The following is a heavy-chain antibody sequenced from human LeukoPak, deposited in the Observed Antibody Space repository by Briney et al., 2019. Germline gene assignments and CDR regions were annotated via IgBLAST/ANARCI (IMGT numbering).Heavy chain of an antibody. CDR3: ATRATAMARVYYCYGMDV. CDR1: GYTFTSYA. J-gene: IGHJ6*02. V-gene: IGHV1-69*13. Sequence: ASVKVSCKASGYTFTSYAISWVRQAPGQGLEWMGGIIPIFGTANYAQKFQGRVTITADESTSTAYMELSSLRSEDTAVYYCATRATAMARVYYCYGMDVWGQGTTVTVSS. CDR2: IIPIFGTA. D-gene: IGHD5-18*01.